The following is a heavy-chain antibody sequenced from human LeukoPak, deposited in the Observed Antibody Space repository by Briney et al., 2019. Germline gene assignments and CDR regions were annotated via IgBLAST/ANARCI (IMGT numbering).Heavy chain of an antibody. Sequence: PGGTLRLSCAASGFTFSSYSMNWVRQAPGKGLEWVSSISSSSSYIYYADSVKGRFTISRDNAKNSLYLQMNSLRAEDTAVYYCARDLGPEYQLLPYYYYYYMDVWGKGTTVTVSS. V-gene: IGHV3-21*01. CDR3: ARDLGPEYQLLPYYYYYYMDV. J-gene: IGHJ6*03. D-gene: IGHD2-2*01. CDR2: ISSSSSYI. CDR1: GFTFSSYS.